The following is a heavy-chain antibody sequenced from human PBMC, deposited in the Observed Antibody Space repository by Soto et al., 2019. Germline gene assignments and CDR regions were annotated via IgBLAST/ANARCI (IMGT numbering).Heavy chain of an antibody. CDR2: INHSGST. Sequence: PSETLSLTCAVYGGSFSGYYWSWIRQPPGKGLEWIGEINHSGSTNYNPSLKSRVTISVDTSKNQFSLKLSSVTAADTAVYYCGRVFGDIVVVPAAMPSGPVDYWGQGTLVTVSS. D-gene: IGHD2-2*01. V-gene: IGHV4-34*01. J-gene: IGHJ4*02. CDR1: GGSFSGYY. CDR3: GRVFGDIVVVPAAMPSGPVDY.